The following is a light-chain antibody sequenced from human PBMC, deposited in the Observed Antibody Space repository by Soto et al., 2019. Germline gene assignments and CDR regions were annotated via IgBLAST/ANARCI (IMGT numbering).Light chain of an antibody. J-gene: IGKJ1*01. CDR3: QHYNSYSEP. V-gene: IGKV1-5*03. Sequence: DIQMTQSPSTLSGSVGDRVTITCRASQTISSWLAWYQQKPGKAPKLLIYKASTLKSGVPSRLSGSGSGTELNVTISSLQPDDFAPYYCQHYNSYSEPFGQGTKVEL. CDR1: QTISSW. CDR2: KAS.